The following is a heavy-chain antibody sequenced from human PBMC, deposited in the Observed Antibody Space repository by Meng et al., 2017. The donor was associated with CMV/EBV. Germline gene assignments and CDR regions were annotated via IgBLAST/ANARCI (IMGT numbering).Heavy chain of an antibody. J-gene: IGHJ4*02. CDR2: IYYSGGT. V-gene: IGHV4-59*01. CDR1: GGSISSYY. D-gene: IGHD1-14*01. Sequence: SETLSLTCTVSGGSISSYYWSWIRQPPGKGLEWIGYIYYSGGTNYNPSLKSRVTISVDTSKNQFSLKLSSVTAADTAVYYCARDMTGSDYWGQGTLVTVSS. CDR3: ARDMTGSDY.